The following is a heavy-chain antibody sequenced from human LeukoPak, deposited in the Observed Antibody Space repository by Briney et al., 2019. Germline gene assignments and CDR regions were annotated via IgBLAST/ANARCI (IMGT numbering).Heavy chain of an antibody. Sequence: SVKVSCKASGGTFSTYAITWVRQAPGQGLEWMGRILPIFDMAYYAQKFQGRVTITADKSTRTAYMELSSLRSDDTAVYYCARDGGWLQTQNHYYYHGMDVWGQGTTVTVSS. D-gene: IGHD5-24*01. J-gene: IGHJ6*02. CDR3: ARDGGWLQTQNHYYYHGMDV. CDR1: GGTFSTYA. CDR2: ILPIFDMA. V-gene: IGHV1-69*04.